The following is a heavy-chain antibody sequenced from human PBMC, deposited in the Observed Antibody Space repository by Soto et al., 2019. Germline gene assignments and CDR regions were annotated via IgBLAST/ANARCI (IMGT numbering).Heavy chain of an antibody. CDR3: ARDKITGLFDY. J-gene: IGHJ4*02. Sequence: QVQLQQWCSGLLKPSETLSLTCAVYGVSFSGYYWTWIRQPPGTGLEWIGEINHSGSTNYNPSLKSRVTISVDTSKNQFSLKLTSVTAADTAVYYCARDKITGLFDYWGQGTLVTVSS. V-gene: IGHV4-34*01. D-gene: IGHD2-8*02. CDR1: GVSFSGYY. CDR2: INHSGST.